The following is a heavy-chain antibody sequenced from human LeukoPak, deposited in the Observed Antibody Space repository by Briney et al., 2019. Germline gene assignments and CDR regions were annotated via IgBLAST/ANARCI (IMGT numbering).Heavy chain of an antibody. J-gene: IGHJ6*02. CDR3: ARIVVPAAIGRVYYYGMDV. V-gene: IGHV4-34*01. CDR1: GGSFSGYY. CDR2: INHSGST. D-gene: IGHD2-2*02. Sequence: SETLSLTCAVYGGSFSGYYWSWIRPPQGKGLEWIGEINHSGSTNYNPSLKSRVTISVDTSKNQFSLKLSSVTAADTAVYYCARIVVPAAIGRVYYYGMDVWGQGTTVTVSS.